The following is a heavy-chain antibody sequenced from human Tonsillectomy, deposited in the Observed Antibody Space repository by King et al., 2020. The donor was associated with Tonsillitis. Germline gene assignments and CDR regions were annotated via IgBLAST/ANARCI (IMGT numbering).Heavy chain of an antibody. V-gene: IGHV3-64D*06. Sequence: QLVQSGGGLVQPGGSLRLSCSASGVTFSSYAMHWVRQAPGKGLEYVLGISSSGGSTYYTDSVKGRFTISRDNSKNTLYLQMSSLRPEDTAVYYCVKSDSVYNYFDYWGQGTLVTVSS. CDR3: VKSDSVYNYFDY. J-gene: IGHJ4*02. CDR1: GVTFSSYA. D-gene: IGHD5/OR15-5a*01. CDR2: ISSSGGST.